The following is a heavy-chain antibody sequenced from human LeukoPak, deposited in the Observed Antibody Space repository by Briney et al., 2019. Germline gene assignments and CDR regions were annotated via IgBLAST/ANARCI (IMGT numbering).Heavy chain of an antibody. CDR1: GFTFSSYS. J-gene: IGHJ4*02. CDR3: ARAGSSGYYYFFDY. Sequence: PGGSLRLSCAASGFTFSSYSMNWVRQAPGKGLEWVSSISSSSSYIYYADSVKGRSTISRDNAKNSLYLQMNSLRAEDTAVYYCARAGSSGYYYFFDYWGQGTLVTVSS. D-gene: IGHD3-22*01. CDR2: ISSSSSYI. V-gene: IGHV3-21*01.